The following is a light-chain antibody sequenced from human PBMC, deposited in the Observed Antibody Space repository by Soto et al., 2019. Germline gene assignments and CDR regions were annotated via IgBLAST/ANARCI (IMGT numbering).Light chain of an antibody. V-gene: IGLV2-14*01. Sequence: QSALTQPASVSGSPGQSITISCTGTSSDVGGYNFVSWYQHHPGKAPKLMIYEVSHRPTGVSNRFSGSKSGNTASLTISGRQAEDEADYYCSSYTSSSTLGVFGTGTKLTVL. CDR1: SSDVGGYNF. J-gene: IGLJ1*01. CDR3: SSYTSSSTLGV. CDR2: EVS.